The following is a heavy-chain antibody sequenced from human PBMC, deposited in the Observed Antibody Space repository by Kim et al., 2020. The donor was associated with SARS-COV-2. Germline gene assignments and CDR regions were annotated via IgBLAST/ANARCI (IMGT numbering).Heavy chain of an antibody. D-gene: IGHD6-13*01. J-gene: IGHJ4*02. CDR1: GGSISSSSYY. Sequence: SETLSLTCTVSGGSISSSSYYWGWIRQPPGKGLEWIGSIYYSGSTYYNPSLKSRVTISVDTSKNQFSLKLSSVTAADTAVYYCARQVRSWYWVMGYWGQGTLVTVSS. CDR3: ARQVRSWYWVMGY. CDR2: IYYSGST. V-gene: IGHV4-39*01.